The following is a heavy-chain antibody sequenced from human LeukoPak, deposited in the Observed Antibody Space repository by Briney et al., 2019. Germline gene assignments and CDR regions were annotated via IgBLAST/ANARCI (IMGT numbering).Heavy chain of an antibody. CDR3: ARARPNFGWRHLFDY. Sequence: GGSLRLSCAASGFIFSDYWMSWVRQAPGKRPEWVGNIKKDGSEKYYVDSVKGRFTISRDNAKNSLSLQMNSLRAEDTAVYYCARARPNFGWRHLFDYWGQGTLVTVSS. CDR2: IKKDGSEK. CDR1: GFIFSDYW. V-gene: IGHV3-7*01. D-gene: IGHD2-21*02. J-gene: IGHJ4*02.